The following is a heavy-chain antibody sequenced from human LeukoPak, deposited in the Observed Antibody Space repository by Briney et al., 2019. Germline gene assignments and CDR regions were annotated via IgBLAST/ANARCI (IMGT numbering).Heavy chain of an antibody. CDR3: ARALYSMTTVTTEYWFDY. CDR1: GGSISSTSYY. J-gene: IGHJ4*02. CDR2: IYYSGST. Sequence: PSETLSLTCTVSGGSISSTSYYWGWIRQPPGKGLEWIGTIYYSGSTYYNPSLKSRVTISVDTSKNQFSLELTSVTAADTAVYYCARALYSMTTVTTEYWFDYWGQGTLVTVSS. V-gene: IGHV4-39*01. D-gene: IGHD4-17*01.